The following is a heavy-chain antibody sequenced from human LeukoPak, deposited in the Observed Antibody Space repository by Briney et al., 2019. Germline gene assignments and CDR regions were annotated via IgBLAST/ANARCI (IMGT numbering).Heavy chain of an antibody. CDR3: ARVRCYYDSGTQACGMDV. CDR2: IKQDGSEK. D-gene: IGHD3-10*01. J-gene: IGHJ6*02. CDR1: GFTFTTYW. V-gene: IGHV3-7*02. Sequence: GGSLRLSCAASGFTFTTYWMTWVRQAPGKGLEWVANIKQDGSEKYYVDSVKGRFTISRDNAKNSLYLQMNSLRAEDTAVYYCARVRCYYDSGTQACGMDVWGQGTAVTVSS.